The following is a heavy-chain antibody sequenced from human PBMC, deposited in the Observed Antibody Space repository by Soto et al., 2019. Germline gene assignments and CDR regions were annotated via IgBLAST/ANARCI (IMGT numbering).Heavy chain of an antibody. Sequence: GSLRLSCAASGFTVSSWAMGWVRPATGKGLEWVSDIIDSGGSTYYADAVKGRFTISRDNAKNTLYLQMNSLRAEDTAVYYCARDLPPLWFGEFADTLDPWGQGTLVTVSS. V-gene: IGHV3-23*01. CDR1: GFTVSSWA. D-gene: IGHD3-10*01. CDR2: IIDSGGST. CDR3: ARDLPPLWFGEFADTLDP. J-gene: IGHJ5*02.